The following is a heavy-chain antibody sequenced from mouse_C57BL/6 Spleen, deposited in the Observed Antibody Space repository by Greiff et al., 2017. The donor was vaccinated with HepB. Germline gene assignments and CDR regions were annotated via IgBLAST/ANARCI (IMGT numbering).Heavy chain of an antibody. V-gene: IGHV1-69*01. CDR2: IDPSDSYT. Sequence: QVQLQQPGAELVMPGASVKLSCKASGYTFTSYWMHWVKQRPGQGLEWIGEIDPSDSYTNYNQKFKGKSTLTVDKSSSTAYMQRSSLTSEDSAVYYCARAYYSNPEGFAYWGQGTLVTVSA. CDR3: ARAYYSNPEGFAY. J-gene: IGHJ3*01. D-gene: IGHD2-5*01. CDR1: GYTFTSYW.